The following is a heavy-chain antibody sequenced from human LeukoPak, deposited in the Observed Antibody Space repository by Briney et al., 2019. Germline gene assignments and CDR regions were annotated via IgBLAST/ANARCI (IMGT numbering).Heavy chain of an antibody. CDR2: IHHSGGT. V-gene: IGHV4-38-2*02. J-gene: IGHJ4*02. D-gene: IGHD4-17*01. CDR3: ARLPTVTFFDY. CDR1: GYAISSGFY. Sequence: SETLSLTCTVSGYAISSGFYWGWIRQPPGKGLEWIGAIHHSGGTYYNPSLKSRVTISIDTSKNQFSLKLSSVTAADTAVYYCARLPTVTFFDYWGQGTLVTVSS.